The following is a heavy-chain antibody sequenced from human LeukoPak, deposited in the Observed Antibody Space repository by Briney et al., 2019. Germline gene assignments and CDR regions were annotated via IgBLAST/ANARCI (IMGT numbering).Heavy chain of an antibody. D-gene: IGHD2-2*02. J-gene: IGHJ5*02. CDR1: GFTFSSYS. V-gene: IGHV3-21*01. CDR2: ISSSSSYI. Sequence: PGGSLRLSCAASGFTFSSYSMNWVRQVPGKGLEWVSSISSSSSYIYYADSVKGRFTISRDNAKNSLYLQMNSLRAEDTAVYYCARDGDIVVVPAAIPNWFDPWGQGTLVTVSS. CDR3: ARDGDIVVVPAAIPNWFDP.